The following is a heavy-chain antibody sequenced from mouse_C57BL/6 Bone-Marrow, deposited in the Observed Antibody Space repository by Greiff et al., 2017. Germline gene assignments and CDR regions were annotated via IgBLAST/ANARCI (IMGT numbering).Heavy chain of an antibody. CDR3: ARRGYYGSSLYWYFDV. Sequence: EVQGVESGGGLVQPGGSLKLPCAASGFTFSDYGMAWVRQAPRKGPEWVAFISNLAYSIYYADTVTGRFTISRENAKNTLYLEMSSLRSEDTAMYYCARRGYYGSSLYWYFDVWGTGTTVTVSS. CDR1: GFTFSDYG. CDR2: ISNLAYSI. D-gene: IGHD1-1*01. J-gene: IGHJ1*03. V-gene: IGHV5-15*01.